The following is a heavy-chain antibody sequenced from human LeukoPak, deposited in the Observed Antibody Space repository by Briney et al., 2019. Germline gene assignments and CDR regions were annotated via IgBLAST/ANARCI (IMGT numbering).Heavy chain of an antibody. CDR1: GYTFTSYG. J-gene: IGHJ4*02. Sequence: GASVKVSCKASGYTFTSYGISWVRQAPGQGLEWMGWISAYNCNTNYAQKLQGRVTMTTDTSTSTAYMELRSLRSDDTAVYYCARTYYYGLGSYYNVANDYWGQGTLVTVSS. CDR3: ARTYYYGLGSYYNVANDY. CDR2: ISAYNCNT. V-gene: IGHV1-18*01. D-gene: IGHD3-10*01.